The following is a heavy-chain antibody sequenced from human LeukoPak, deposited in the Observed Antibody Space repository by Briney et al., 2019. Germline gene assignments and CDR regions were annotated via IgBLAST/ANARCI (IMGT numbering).Heavy chain of an antibody. V-gene: IGHV4-59*08. CDR3: AGWGDSSGWQLYYYYMDV. J-gene: IGHJ6*03. CDR1: AGSISSYY. CDR2: IYYSGST. D-gene: IGHD6-19*01. Sequence: PSETLSLTCTVSAGSISSYYWSWIRQPPRKGLEWIGYIYYSGSTYYNPSLKSRVTISVDTSRNQFSLKLSSVTAADTAVYYCAGWGDSSGWQLYYYYMDVWGKGTTVTVSS.